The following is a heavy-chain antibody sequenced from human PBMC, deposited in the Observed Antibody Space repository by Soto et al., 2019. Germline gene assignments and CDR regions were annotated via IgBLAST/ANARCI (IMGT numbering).Heavy chain of an antibody. V-gene: IGHV3-21*01. CDR3: ARVSPSSGADY. CDR1: GFTFSSYS. D-gene: IGHD2-15*01. Sequence: EVQLVESGGGLVKPGGSLRLSCAASGFTFSSYSMNWVRQAPGKGLEWVSSISSSSSYIYYADSVKSRFTISRDNAKNSLYLQMNSLRAEDTAVYYCARVSPSSGADYWGQGTLVTVSS. CDR2: ISSSSSYI. J-gene: IGHJ4*02.